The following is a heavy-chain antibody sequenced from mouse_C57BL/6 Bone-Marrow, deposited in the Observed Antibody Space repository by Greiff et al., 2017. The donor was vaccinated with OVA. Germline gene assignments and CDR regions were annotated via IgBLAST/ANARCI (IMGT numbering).Heavy chain of an antibody. Sequence: QVQLQQPGAELVKPGASVKGSCKASGYTFTSYWMHWVKQRPGQGLEWIGRIHPSDSDTNYNQKFKGKATLTVDKSSSTAYMQLSSVTSEDSAVYYCAIEYYGSSYGFAYWGQGTLVTVSA. J-gene: IGHJ3*01. D-gene: IGHD1-1*01. V-gene: IGHV1-74*01. CDR1: GYTFTSYW. CDR3: AIEYYGSSYGFAY. CDR2: IHPSDSDT.